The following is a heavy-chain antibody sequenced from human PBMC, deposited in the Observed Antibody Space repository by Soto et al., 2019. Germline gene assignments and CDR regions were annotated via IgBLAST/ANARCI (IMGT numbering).Heavy chain of an antibody. V-gene: IGHV1-69*01. J-gene: IGHJ4*02. CDR1: GGTFSSYA. CDR2: IIPIFGTA. CDR3: ARESADYGVNGFWPTDY. Sequence: QVQLVQSGAEVKKPGSSVKVSCKASGGTFSSYAISWVRQAPGQGLEWMGGIIPIFGTANYAQKFQGRVTITADESTSTADMELSSLRSEDTAVYYCARESADYGVNGFWPTDYCGQGTLVTVSS. D-gene: IGHD4-17*01.